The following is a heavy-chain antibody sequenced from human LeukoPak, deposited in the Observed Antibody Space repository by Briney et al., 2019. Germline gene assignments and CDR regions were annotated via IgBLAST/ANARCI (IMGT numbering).Heavy chain of an antibody. CDR3: ARHYSGYSYGYPFDY. D-gene: IGHD5-18*01. CDR1: GVSISSSSYY. J-gene: IGHJ4*02. Sequence: SETLSLTCTVSGVSISSSSYYWGWIRQPPGKGLEWIGSIYYSGSTYYNPSLKSRVTISVDTSKNQFSLKLSSVTAADTAVYYCARHYSGYSYGYPFDYWGQGTLVTVSS. CDR2: IYYSGST. V-gene: IGHV4-39*01.